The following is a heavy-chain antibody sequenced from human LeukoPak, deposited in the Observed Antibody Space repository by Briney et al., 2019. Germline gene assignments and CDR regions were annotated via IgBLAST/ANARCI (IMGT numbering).Heavy chain of an antibody. D-gene: IGHD6-13*01. J-gene: IGHJ4*02. CDR3: ARGGSSSWYPCDY. CDR2: INPNSGGT. Sequence: GASVKVSCKASGYTFTGYYMHWVRQAPGQGLEWMGWINPNSGGTNYAQKFQGRVTMTRDTSISTAYMELSSLRSEDTAVYYCARGGSSSWYPCDYWGQGTLVTVSS. V-gene: IGHV1-2*02. CDR1: GYTFTGYY.